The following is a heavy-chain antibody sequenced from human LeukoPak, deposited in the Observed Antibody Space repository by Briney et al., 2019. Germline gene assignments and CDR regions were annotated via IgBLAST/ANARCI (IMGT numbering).Heavy chain of an antibody. J-gene: IGHJ3*02. Sequence: GGSLRLSCAASGFTFSSYGMHWVRQAPGKGLEWVAFIRYDGSNKYYADSVKGRFTISRDNSKNTLYLQMNSLRAEDTAVYYCAKDLGRITIFGVVNAFDIWGQGTMVTVSS. CDR1: GFTFSSYG. CDR3: AKDLGRITIFGVVNAFDI. V-gene: IGHV3-30*02. CDR2: IRYDGSNK. D-gene: IGHD3-3*01.